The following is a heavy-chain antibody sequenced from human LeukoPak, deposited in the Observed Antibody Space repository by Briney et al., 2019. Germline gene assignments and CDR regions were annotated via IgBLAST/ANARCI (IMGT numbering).Heavy chain of an antibody. CDR3: AKAPCSSTNCPPDY. D-gene: IGHD2-2*01. Sequence: GGSLRLSCAASGFTFSSYGIHWVRQAPGKGLEWVAFIRNDGNNENYADSVRGRFTISRDNAKNTLYLQMSSLRADDTALYYCAKAPCSSTNCPPDYGGQGPLVTVPS. CDR2: IRNDGNNE. CDR1: GFTFSSYG. J-gene: IGHJ4*02. V-gene: IGHV3-30*02.